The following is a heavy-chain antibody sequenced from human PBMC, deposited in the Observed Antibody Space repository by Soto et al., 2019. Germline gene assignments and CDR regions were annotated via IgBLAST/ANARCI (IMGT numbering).Heavy chain of an antibody. Sequence: EVQLLESGGGLVQPGGSLRLSCAASGFTFSSSPMSWVRQAPGKGLEWVSTGGTGGDTYYADCAKGRFTISRDNSKNTLYLQMNSLRAEDTAVYYCAKRGPYCFDYWGQGNLVTVSS. D-gene: IGHD3-10*01. CDR3: AKRGPYCFDY. V-gene: IGHV3-23*01. CDR2: GGTGGDT. CDR1: GFTFSSSP. J-gene: IGHJ4*02.